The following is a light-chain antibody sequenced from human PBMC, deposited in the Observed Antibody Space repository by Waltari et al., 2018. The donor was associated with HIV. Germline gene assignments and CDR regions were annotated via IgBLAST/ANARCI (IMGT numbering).Light chain of an antibody. CDR3: QQRSNWPMYT. CDR2: DAS. J-gene: IGKJ2*01. V-gene: IGKV3-11*01. CDR1: QSVRSY. Sequence: EIVLTQSPAILSLSPGERATLSCRASQSVRSYLAWYQQKPGQAPRLLIYDASNRATGIPPRFSGSGSGTDFTLTINNLEPEDLAVYYCQQRSNWPMYTFGQGTKLEIK.